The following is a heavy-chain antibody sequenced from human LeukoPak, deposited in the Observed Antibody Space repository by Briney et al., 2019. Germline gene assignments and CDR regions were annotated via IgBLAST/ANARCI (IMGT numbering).Heavy chain of an antibody. CDR3: ARDGGSYSIEY. V-gene: IGHV3-74*01. D-gene: IGHD1-26*01. CDR2: INTDGSST. CDR1: GFTFSSYW. Sequence: GGSLRLSCAASGFTFSSYWMHWVRQAPGKGLVWVSRINTDGSSTSYADSVKGRFTISRDNAKNTLYLQMNSLSAEDAAVYYCARDGGSYSIEYWGQGTLVTVSS. J-gene: IGHJ4*02.